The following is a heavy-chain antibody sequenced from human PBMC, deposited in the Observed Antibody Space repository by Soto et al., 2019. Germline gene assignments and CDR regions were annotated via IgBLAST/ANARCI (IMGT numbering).Heavy chain of an antibody. CDR3: ARGNRPPTYYFEY. Sequence: ASEKVACKASGYTFSNYGISWVRQAPGQGLEWMGWISAYNGNTKYAQTLQGRVTMTTDTSTSTAYMELRSLRSDDTAVYYCARGNRPPTYYFEYWGQGTPVTVSS. J-gene: IGHJ4*02. V-gene: IGHV1-18*01. CDR1: GYTFSNYG. CDR2: ISAYNGNT. D-gene: IGHD1-1*01.